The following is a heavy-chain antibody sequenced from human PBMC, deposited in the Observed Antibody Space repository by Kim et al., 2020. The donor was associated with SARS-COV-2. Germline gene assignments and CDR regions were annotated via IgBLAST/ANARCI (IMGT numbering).Heavy chain of an antibody. CDR3: VRGMGDD. J-gene: IGHJ4*02. CDR2: IDRDGSLT. CDR1: GFTFTNHW. V-gene: IGHV3-74*01. D-gene: IGHD1-26*01. Sequence: GGSLRLSCGASGFTFTNHWLYWVRQAPGKGLAWVARIDRDGSLTNYAESVEGRFTVSRDDMENTVYLQMNRLRAEDTAVYYCVRGMGDDLGRGTLVTVS.